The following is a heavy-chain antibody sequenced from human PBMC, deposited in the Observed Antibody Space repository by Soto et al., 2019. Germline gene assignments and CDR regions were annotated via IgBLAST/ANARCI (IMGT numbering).Heavy chain of an antibody. J-gene: IGHJ6*02. D-gene: IGHD2-15*01. CDR3: ARDLVGGKSLYYYYYYGMHX. V-gene: IGHV3-21*01. CDR2: ISSSSSYI. Sequence: PGGSLRLSFAASGFTFSSYSMNWVRQAPGKGLEWVSSISSSSSYIYYAYSVKVRFTISRDNSKNSLYLQMNSLRAEDTAVYYCARDLVGGKSLYYYYYYGMHXWGQGTTFTVS. CDR1: GFTFSSYS.